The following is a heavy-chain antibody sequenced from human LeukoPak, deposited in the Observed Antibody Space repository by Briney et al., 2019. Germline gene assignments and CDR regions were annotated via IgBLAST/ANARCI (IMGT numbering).Heavy chain of an antibody. CDR3: ARGWYYYDSSGYWYYFDY. J-gene: IGHJ4*02. CDR2: IYYSGST. V-gene: IGHV4-31*03. D-gene: IGHD3-22*01. Sequence: PSETLSLTCTVSGGSIRTGGYSWSWIRQQSGKGLEWIGYIYYSGSTYYNPSLKSRASVSIDTSKNQFSLKLSSVTAAGTAVYYCARGWYYYDSSGYWYYFDYWGQGTLVTVSS. CDR1: GGSIRTGGYS.